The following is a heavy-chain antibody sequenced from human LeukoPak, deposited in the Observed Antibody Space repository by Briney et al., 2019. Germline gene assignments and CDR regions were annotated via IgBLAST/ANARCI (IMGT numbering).Heavy chain of an antibody. V-gene: IGHV4-39*07. D-gene: IGHD5-18*01. J-gene: IGHJ3*02. CDR1: GGSIISTDDY. CDR3: AREDGTAMDNAFDI. Sequence: SETLSLTCTVSGGSIISTDDYWGWICQPPGKGPEWIGSIYYTGSTYHNPSLKSRVTISEDPSKNQFSLKLRSVTAADTAVYYCAREDGTAMDNAFDIWSQGTMVTVSS. CDR2: IYYTGST.